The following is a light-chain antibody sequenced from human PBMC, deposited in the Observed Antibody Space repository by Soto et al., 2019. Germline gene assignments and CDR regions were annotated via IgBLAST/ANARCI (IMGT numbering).Light chain of an antibody. J-gene: IGKJ1*01. V-gene: IGKV1-6*01. CDR2: GAS. CDR1: QGIRND. CDR3: LQDYNYPRT. Sequence: AIQMTQSPSSLSASVGDRVTITCRASQGIRNDLGWYQQKPGKAPKLLIYGASSLQSGVPSRFSGSGSGTNFTLTISSLQPEDFATYYYLQDYNYPRTFGQGTKVDIK.